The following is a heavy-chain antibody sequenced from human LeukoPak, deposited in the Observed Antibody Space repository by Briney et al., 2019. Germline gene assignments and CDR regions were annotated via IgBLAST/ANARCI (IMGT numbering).Heavy chain of an antibody. J-gene: IGHJ4*02. CDR3: ARWAEGY. Sequence: GGSLRLSCTASGFAFSSYAMSWVRQAPGKGLEWVSSISSSSSYIYYADSVKGRFTISRDNAKNSLYLQMNSLRAEDTAVYYCARWAEGYWGQGTLVTVSS. CDR2: ISSSSSYI. CDR1: GFAFSSYA. V-gene: IGHV3-21*01.